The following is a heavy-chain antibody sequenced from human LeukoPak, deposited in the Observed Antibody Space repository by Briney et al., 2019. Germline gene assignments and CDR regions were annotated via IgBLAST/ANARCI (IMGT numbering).Heavy chain of an antibody. CDR2: INIDGSGT. Sequence: GGSLRLSCEASGFTFSSFWMHWVRQAPGKGLVWVSRINIDGSGTTYADSVKGRFTISRDNAKNTLYLQMNSLRVEDTAVYYCARVRPGYYYMDVWGKGTTVTVSS. D-gene: IGHD7-27*01. CDR1: GFTFSSFW. CDR3: ARVRPGYYYMDV. J-gene: IGHJ6*03. V-gene: IGHV3-74*01.